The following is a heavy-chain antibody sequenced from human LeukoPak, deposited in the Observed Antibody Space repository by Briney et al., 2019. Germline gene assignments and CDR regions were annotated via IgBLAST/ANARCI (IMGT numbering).Heavy chain of an antibody. D-gene: IGHD6-13*01. CDR3: AREGIAAAGSPYYYYYMDV. CDR1: GFTFSSYW. J-gene: IGHJ6*03. CDR2: IKQDGSEK. Sequence: GGSLRLSCAASGFTFSSYWMSWVRQAPGKGLEWVANIKQDGSEKYYVDSVKGRFTISRDNAKKSLYLQMNSLRAEDTAVYYCAREGIAAAGSPYYYYYMDVWGKGTTVTVSS. V-gene: IGHV3-7*01.